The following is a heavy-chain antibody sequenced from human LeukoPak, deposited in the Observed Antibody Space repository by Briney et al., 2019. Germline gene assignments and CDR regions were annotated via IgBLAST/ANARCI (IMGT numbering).Heavy chain of an antibody. CDR2: SYSAGAT. J-gene: IGHJ3*02. CDR3: AREEEGDAFDI. V-gene: IGHV3-53*01. CDR1: GFTVSSNL. Sequence: QPGGSLTLSCAVSGFTVSSNLMTWVRQSPGRGLEWLSSSYSAGATYYADPVKGRFTVSRDNAKNTLFLQMNSLRAEDTAVYYCAREEEGDAFDIWGQGTMVTVSS.